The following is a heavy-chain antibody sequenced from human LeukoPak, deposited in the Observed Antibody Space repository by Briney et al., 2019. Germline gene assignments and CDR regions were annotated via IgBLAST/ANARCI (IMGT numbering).Heavy chain of an antibody. V-gene: IGHV3-7*03. D-gene: IGHD3-22*01. CDR2: IKEDGSQK. Sequence: GGSLRLSCAASGFTFSSYGMHWVRQAPGKGLEWVANIKEDGSQKYYVDSVRGRFTMSRDNAKNSLYLQMNSLRTEDTAVYYCARGEYYYDGGYWGQGTLVTVSS. CDR1: GFTFSSYG. J-gene: IGHJ4*02. CDR3: ARGEYYYDGGY.